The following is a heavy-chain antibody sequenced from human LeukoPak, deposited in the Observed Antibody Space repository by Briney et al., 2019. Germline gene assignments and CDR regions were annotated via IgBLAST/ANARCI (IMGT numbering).Heavy chain of an antibody. Sequence: ASVKVSCKASGGTFSSYAISWVRQAPGQGLEWMGGIIPIFGTANYAQKFQGRVTITADESASTAYMEVSSLRSEDTAVYYCARDQSITAHFYYFMDVWGKGTTVTVSS. J-gene: IGHJ6*03. V-gene: IGHV1-69*13. D-gene: IGHD6-6*01. CDR2: IIPIFGTA. CDR1: GGTFSSYA. CDR3: ARDQSITAHFYYFMDV.